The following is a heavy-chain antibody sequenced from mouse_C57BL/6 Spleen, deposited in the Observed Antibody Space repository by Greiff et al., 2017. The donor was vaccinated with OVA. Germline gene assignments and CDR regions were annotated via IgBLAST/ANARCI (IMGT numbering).Heavy chain of an antibody. D-gene: IGHD2-5*01. J-gene: IGHJ1*03. CDR2: IDPETGGT. V-gene: IGHV1-15*01. Sequence: QVHVKQSGAELVRPGASVTLSCKASGYTFTDYEMHWVKQTPVHGLEWIGAIDPETGGTAYNQKFKGKAILTADKSSSTAYMELRSLTSEDSAVYYCTKSTSIVTTYFGVWGTGTTVTVSS. CDR3: TKSTSIVTTYFGV. CDR1: GYTFTDYE.